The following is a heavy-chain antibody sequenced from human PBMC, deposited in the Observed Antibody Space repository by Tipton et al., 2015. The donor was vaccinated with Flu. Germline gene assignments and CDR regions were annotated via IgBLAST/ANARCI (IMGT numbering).Heavy chain of an antibody. Sequence: GLVKPSETLSLTCAVYVDSFSGYYWNWIRQPPGKGLQWIGEINHSGSTNYNPSLESRVTLSVDTSKNQFSLKLSSVTAADTAVYYCARGRAPPRYYDYLWGTYRQRGYYFDYWGRGTLVTVSA. V-gene: IGHV4-34*01. J-gene: IGHJ4*02. D-gene: IGHD3-16*02. CDR2: INHSGST. CDR1: VDSFSGYY. CDR3: ARGRAPPRYYDYLWGTYRQRGYYFDY.